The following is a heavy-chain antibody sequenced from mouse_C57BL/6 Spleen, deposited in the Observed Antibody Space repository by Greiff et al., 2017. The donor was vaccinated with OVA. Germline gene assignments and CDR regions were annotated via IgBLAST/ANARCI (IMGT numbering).Heavy chain of an antibody. J-gene: IGHJ3*01. V-gene: IGHV1-52*01. Sequence: QVQLQQPGAELVRPGSSVKLSCKASGYTFTSYWMHWVKQRPIQGLEWIGNIDPSDSETHYNQKFKDKATLTVDKSSSTAYMQLGSLTSEDSAVYYCARTGGRGAWFAYWGQGTLVTVSA. CDR2: IDPSDSET. CDR1: GYTFTSYW. CDR3: ARTGGRGAWFAY.